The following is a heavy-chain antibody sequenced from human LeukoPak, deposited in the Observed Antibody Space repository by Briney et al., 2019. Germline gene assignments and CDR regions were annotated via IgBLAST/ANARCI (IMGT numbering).Heavy chain of an antibody. J-gene: IGHJ4*02. CDR2: ISRSGDST. CDR1: GFTFSSYA. Sequence: HLGESLKLSCAASGFTFSSYAMSWARPAPGKWLEWVSAISRSGDSTYYADSVKGRFTISRDNSKNTLYLQRNSLRAEATAVYYCAKFPPDIVVVPAAFDYWGQGTLVTVSS. CDR3: AKFPPDIVVVPAAFDY. D-gene: IGHD2-2*01. V-gene: IGHV3-23*01.